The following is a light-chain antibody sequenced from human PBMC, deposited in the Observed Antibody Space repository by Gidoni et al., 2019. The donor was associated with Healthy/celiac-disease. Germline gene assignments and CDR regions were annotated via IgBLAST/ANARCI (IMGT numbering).Light chain of an antibody. J-gene: IGKJ4*01. CDR2: GAS. V-gene: IGKV3-15*01. Sequence: IVMTQSPATLSVSPGESATLSCRASQSVSSNLACYQQKPGQAPRLLIYGASTRAPGIPARFSGSGSWTEFTLTISSLQSEDFAVYYCQQYNNWPPLTFGGGTKVEIK. CDR3: QQYNNWPPLT. CDR1: QSVSSN.